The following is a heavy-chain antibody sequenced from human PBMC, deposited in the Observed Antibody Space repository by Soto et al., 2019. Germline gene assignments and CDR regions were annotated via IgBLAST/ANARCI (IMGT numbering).Heavy chain of an antibody. CDR3: AVRTEREVGWYFDL. V-gene: IGHV1-2*04. D-gene: IGHD1-26*01. J-gene: IGHJ2*01. CDR1: GDTFTGYY. CDR2: INPNSGGT. Sequence: QVQLVQSGAEVKKPGASVKVSCKASGDTFTGYYMHWVRQAPGQGLEWMGWINPNSGGTKYAQKFQGWVTMTRDTSISTAYMALSRLRSDDTAVYYCAVRTEREVGWYFDLWGRGTLVTVSS.